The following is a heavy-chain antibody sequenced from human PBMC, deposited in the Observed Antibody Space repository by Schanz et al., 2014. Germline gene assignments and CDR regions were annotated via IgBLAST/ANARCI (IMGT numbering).Heavy chain of an antibody. CDR3: AKGRFGELSAFDI. CDR1: GFTFSSHW. CDR2: ISSASSTI. J-gene: IGHJ3*02. Sequence: EVQLVQSGGGLVQPGGSLRLSCAASGFTFSSHWMHWVRQDPGKGLVWVSYISSASSTINYADSVKGRFTISRDNAKNSLFLQMNSLRAEDTAVYYCAKGRFGELSAFDIWGQGTMVTVSS. D-gene: IGHD3-10*01. V-gene: IGHV3-48*01.